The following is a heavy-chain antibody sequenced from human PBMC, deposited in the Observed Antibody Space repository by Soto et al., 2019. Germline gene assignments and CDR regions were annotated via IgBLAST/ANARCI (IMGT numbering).Heavy chain of an antibody. CDR2: IYYSAST. V-gene: IGHV4-59*08. Sequence: SETLSLTCTVSGGSSSSYYLSWIQQPPGKGLEWIGYIYYSASTNYSPSLKSRVTISVDTSKNQFSLNLSSVTAADTAVYYCARHLPYCGGDCYSLDYWGQGTLVTVSS. J-gene: IGHJ4*02. D-gene: IGHD2-21*02. CDR1: GGSSSSYY. CDR3: ARHLPYCGGDCYSLDY.